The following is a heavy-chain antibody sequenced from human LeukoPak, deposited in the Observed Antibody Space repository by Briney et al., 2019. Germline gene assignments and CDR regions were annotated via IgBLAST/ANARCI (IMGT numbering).Heavy chain of an antibody. D-gene: IGHD6-13*01. CDR3: AREAAAGGGDY. CDR2: INPNSGGT. V-gene: IGHV1-2*02. Sequence: ASVKVSCKASGYTFTGYYIHWVRQAPGQGLEWMGWINPNSGGTNYAQKFQGRVTMTRDTSITTAYMELSRLRSDDTAVYYCAREAAAGGGDYWGQGTLVTVSS. CDR1: GYTFTGYY. J-gene: IGHJ4*02.